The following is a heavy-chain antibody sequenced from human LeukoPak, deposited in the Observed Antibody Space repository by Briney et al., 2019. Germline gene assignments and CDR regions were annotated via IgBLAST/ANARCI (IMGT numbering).Heavy chain of an antibody. Sequence: PGGSLRLSCAASGFTFSSYAMSWVRQAPGKGLEWVSAISGSGGSTYYADSVKGRFTISRDNAKNSLYLQMNSLRAEDTAVYYCARGDKFSGDYWGQGTLVTVSS. CDR1: GFTFSSYA. V-gene: IGHV3-23*01. D-gene: IGHD3-16*01. J-gene: IGHJ4*02. CDR2: ISGSGGST. CDR3: ARGDKFSGDY.